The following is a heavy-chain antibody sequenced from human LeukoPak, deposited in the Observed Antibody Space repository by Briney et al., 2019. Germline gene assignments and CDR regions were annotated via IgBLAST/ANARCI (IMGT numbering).Heavy chain of an antibody. CDR2: IRYDGSNK. CDR3: AREWYDYGGDSGGY. J-gene: IGHJ4*02. D-gene: IGHD4-23*01. CDR1: GFTFSTYG. V-gene: IGHV3-30*02. Sequence: GGSLRPSCAASGFTFSTYGMHWVRQAPGKGLEWVAFIRYDGSNKYYADSVKGRFTISRDNSKNTLYMQMNSLRAEDTAVYYCAREWYDYGGDSGGYWGQGTLVTVSS.